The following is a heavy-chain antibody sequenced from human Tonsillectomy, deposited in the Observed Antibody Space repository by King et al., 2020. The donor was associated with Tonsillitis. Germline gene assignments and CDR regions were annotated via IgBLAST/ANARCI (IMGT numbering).Heavy chain of an antibody. V-gene: IGHV3-33*05. CDR3: ARGSAEDY. CDR1: GFTFSSYG. J-gene: IGHJ4*02. CDR2: ISYDGSNK. Sequence: VQLVESGGGVVQPGRSLRLSCAASGFTFSSYGMHWVRQAPGKGLEWVAVISYDGSNKYYADSVKGRFTISRDDSKNTLYLQMNSLRAEETAVYYCARGSAEDYWGQGTLVTVSS.